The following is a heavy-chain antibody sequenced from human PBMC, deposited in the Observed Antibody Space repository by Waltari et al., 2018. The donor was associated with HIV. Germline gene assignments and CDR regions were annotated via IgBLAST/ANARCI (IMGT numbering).Heavy chain of an antibody. D-gene: IGHD3-22*01. CDR1: GFAVLNNY. CDR2: IYSNATT. CDR3: ATVLVRTSWVITTAPFDY. J-gene: IGHJ4*02. V-gene: IGHV3-53*01. Sequence: EVQLVESGGGLIQPGGSLRRACAASGFAVLNNYKSLVRQAPGKGLEWVSLIYSNATTYYADSVKGRFTISRDNSKNTLYLQMNSLRADDTAVYFCATVLVRTSWVITTAPFDYWGQGTLVTVSS.